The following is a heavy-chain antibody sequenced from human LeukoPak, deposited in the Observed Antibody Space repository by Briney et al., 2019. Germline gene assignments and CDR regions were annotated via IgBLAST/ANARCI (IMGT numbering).Heavy chain of an antibody. Sequence: ASVKVSCKASGYTFSNYHMHWVRQAPGQGLEWMGVINPRDNSATYARKFQGRVTLTGDTSTSTVYMQMSGLRSEDSALYYCARDVSGVSNSPYAMDVWGQGTTVTVSS. V-gene: IGHV1-46*01. CDR1: GYTFSNYH. CDR2: INPRDNSA. CDR3: ARDVSGVSNSPYAMDV. D-gene: IGHD2-2*01. J-gene: IGHJ6*02.